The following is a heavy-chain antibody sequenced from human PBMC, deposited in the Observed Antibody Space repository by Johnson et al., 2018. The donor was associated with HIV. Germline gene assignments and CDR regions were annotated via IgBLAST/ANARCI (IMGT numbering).Heavy chain of an antibody. CDR1: GFTFSDYA. CDR2: ISYDGSNK. V-gene: IGHV3-30-3*01. J-gene: IGHJ3*02. D-gene: IGHD6-6*01. Sequence: QVQLVESGGGVVQPGRSLRLSCAASGFTFSDYAIHWVRQAPGKGLEWVAVISYDGSNKYYAVSVKGRFTISRDNSKNTLYLQMNSLRAEDTAVYYCAKDLSIAARPAAFDIWGQGTMVTVSS. CDR3: AKDLSIAARPAAFDI.